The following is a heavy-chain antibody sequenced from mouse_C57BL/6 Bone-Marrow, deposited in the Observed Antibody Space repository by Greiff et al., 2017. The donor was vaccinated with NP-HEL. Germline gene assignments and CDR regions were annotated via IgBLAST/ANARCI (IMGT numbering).Heavy chain of an antibody. J-gene: IGHJ3*01. CDR2: ISSGGDYI. Sequence: EVHLVESGEGLVKPGGSLKLSCAASGFTFSSYAMSWVRQTPEKRLEWVAYISSGGDYIYYADTVKGRFTISRDNARNTLYLQMSSLKSEDTAMYYCTRDETAWFAYWGQGTLVTVSA. CDR1: GFTFSSYA. CDR3: TRDETAWFAY. V-gene: IGHV5-9-1*02.